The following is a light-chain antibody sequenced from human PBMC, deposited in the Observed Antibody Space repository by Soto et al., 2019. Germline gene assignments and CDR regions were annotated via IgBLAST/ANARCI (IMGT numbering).Light chain of an antibody. CDR3: SSYTSSSTPLS. CDR2: DVS. V-gene: IGLV2-14*01. Sequence: QSALTQPASVSGSPGQSITISCTGTSSDVGGYNYVSWYQQHPGKAPKLMIYDVSNRPSGVSNRFSGSKSGNTASLTISGLQAEDEADYYCSSYTSSSTPLSFGTGTKVTAL. CDR1: SSDVGGYNY. J-gene: IGLJ1*01.